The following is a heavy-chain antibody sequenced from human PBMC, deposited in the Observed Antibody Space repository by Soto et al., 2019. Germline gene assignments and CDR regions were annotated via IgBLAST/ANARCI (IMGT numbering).Heavy chain of an antibody. Sequence: PSEPLSITCAVSGGAIRSSNWGRWFRQPPGTGQERIGEIYQRGSTYYNLSLKSRVTLSVDKSKNQFSLKLSSVTAADTAVYYCAKGNGWYYYWGQG. D-gene: IGHD6-19*01. CDR2: IYQRGST. CDR1: GGAIRSSNW. V-gene: IGHV4-4*02. CDR3: AKGNGWYYY. J-gene: IGHJ1*01.